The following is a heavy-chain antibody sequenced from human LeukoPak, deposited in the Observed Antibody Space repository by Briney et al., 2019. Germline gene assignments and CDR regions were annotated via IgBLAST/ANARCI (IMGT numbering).Heavy chain of an antibody. CDR3: ARSMVRGVITGVFDY. V-gene: IGHV4-61*02. Sequence: SETLSLTCTVSGGSISSDSYYWSWIRQPAGKGLEWIGRIYTSGDTNYNPSLKSRVAISVDTSKNQFSLKLSSVTASDTAVYYCARSMVRGVITGVFDYWGQGTLVTVSS. J-gene: IGHJ4*02. CDR1: GGSISSDSYY. D-gene: IGHD3-10*01. CDR2: IYTSGDT.